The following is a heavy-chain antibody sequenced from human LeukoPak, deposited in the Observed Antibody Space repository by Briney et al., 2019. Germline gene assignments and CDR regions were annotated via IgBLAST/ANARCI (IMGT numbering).Heavy chain of an antibody. Sequence: PSETLSLTCTVSGGSISSSRYYWGWIRQPPGKGLEWIGSIYYNGGTNYNPSLKSRVTISVDTSKNQFSLKLSSVTAADTAVYYCARDNSVGGTAWWFDPWGQGTLVTVSS. CDR1: GGSISSSRYY. V-gene: IGHV4-39*07. CDR3: ARDNSVGGTAWWFDP. D-gene: IGHD1-26*01. CDR2: IYYNGGT. J-gene: IGHJ5*02.